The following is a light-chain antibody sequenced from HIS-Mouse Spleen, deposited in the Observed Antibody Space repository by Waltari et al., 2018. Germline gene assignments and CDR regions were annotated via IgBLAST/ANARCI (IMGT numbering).Light chain of an antibody. CDR1: SSNIGSNT. CDR3: AAWDDSLNGNYV. J-gene: IGLJ1*01. V-gene: IGLV1-44*01. Sequence: QSVLTQPPSASGTPGQRVTISCSGSSSNIGSNTVNWYQQLPGTAPKLRIYRNNARTGGVPDRFSGSKSGTSASLAISGLQSEDEADYYCAAWDDSLNGNYVFGTGTKVTVL. CDR2: RNN.